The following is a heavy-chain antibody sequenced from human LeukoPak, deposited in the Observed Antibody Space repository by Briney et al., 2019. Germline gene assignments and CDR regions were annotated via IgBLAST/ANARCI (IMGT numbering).Heavy chain of an antibody. V-gene: IGHV3-11*01. CDR3: ARVEAMVPDY. J-gene: IGHJ4*02. D-gene: IGHD5-18*01. Sequence: GGSLRLSCAASGFTFSDYYMSWIRQAPGKGLEWVSYISSSGSNIYYAGFVKGRFTISRDNAKNSLYLQMNSLRAEDTAVYYCARVEAMVPDYWGQGTLVTVSS. CDR2: ISSSGSNI. CDR1: GFTFSDYY.